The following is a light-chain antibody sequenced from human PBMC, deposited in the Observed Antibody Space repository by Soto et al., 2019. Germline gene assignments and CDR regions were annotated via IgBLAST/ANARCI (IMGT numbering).Light chain of an antibody. CDR3: CSYASTGTYV. CDR1: SSDVGNYNL. V-gene: IGLV2-23*01. J-gene: IGLJ1*01. CDR2: EGT. Sequence: QSALTQPASVSGSPGQSIAISCTGTSSDVGNYNLVSWYQQHSGKAPKLMIYEGTKRPSGVSDRFSGSKSGNTASLTISGLQAEDEADYYCCSYASTGTYVFGPGTKLTVL.